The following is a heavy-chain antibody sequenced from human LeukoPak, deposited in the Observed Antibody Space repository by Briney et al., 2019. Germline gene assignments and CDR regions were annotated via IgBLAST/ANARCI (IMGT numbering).Heavy chain of an antibody. Sequence: PGRSLRLSCAASGFTFSSFGMHWVRQAPGKGLEWVAVISYNGGNKYYANSVKGRFTIPRDNSKNTLYLQMNSLRAEDTAVYYCAKDRLLYCAHGVCYSDLFDYWGQGTLVTVSS. D-gene: IGHD2-8*01. V-gene: IGHV3-30*18. CDR2: ISYNGGNK. CDR1: GFTFSSFG. J-gene: IGHJ4*02. CDR3: AKDRLLYCAHGVCYSDLFDY.